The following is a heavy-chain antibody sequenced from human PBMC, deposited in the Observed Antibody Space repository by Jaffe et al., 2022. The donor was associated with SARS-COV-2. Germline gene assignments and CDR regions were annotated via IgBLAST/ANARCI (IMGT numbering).Heavy chain of an antibody. D-gene: IGHD2-8*01. CDR3: ARDVRPSSLV. CDR1: GFTFSSYS. CDR2: ISSSSSYI. V-gene: IGHV3-21*01. J-gene: IGHJ6*04. Sequence: EVQLVESGGGLVKPGGSLRLSCAASGFTFSSYSMNWVRQAPGKGLEWVSSISSSSSYIYYADSVKGRFTISRDNAKNSLYLQMNSLRAEDTAVYYCARDVRPSSLVWGKGTTVTVSS.